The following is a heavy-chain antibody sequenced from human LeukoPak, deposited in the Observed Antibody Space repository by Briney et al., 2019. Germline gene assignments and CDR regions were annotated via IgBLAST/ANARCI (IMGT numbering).Heavy chain of an antibody. D-gene: IGHD1-26*01. CDR1: GFTFGNYA. Sequence: PGGSLRLSCEASGFTFGNYAMNWVRQAPGKGLEWVSTISGTGSSTYYADSVKGRFTISRDNAKNSLYLQMNSLRDEDTAVYYCASSGSYRFDYWGQGTLVTVSS. CDR3: ASSGSYRFDY. CDR2: ISGTGSST. V-gene: IGHV3-23*01. J-gene: IGHJ4*02.